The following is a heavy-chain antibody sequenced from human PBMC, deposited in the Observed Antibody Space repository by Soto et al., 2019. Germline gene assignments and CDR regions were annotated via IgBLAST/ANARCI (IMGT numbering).Heavy chain of an antibody. CDR1: GYTFTTYA. J-gene: IGHJ4*02. CDR3: ARDQTVLDF. Sequence: ASVKVSCKASGYTFTTYAINWVRQAPGQGLEWMGWISAYSGNTKYAQKLQGRVTMTTDTSTSTAYMELRNLRSDDTAVYYCARDQTVLDFWGQGTLVTVSS. V-gene: IGHV1-18*01. CDR2: ISAYSGNT. D-gene: IGHD3-3*01.